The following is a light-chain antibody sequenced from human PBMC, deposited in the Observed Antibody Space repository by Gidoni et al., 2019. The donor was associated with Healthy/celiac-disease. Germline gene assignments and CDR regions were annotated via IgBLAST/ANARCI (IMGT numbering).Light chain of an antibody. J-gene: IGKJ1*01. CDR3: QQYNNWAKWT. CDR1: QSVSSN. V-gene: IGKV3-15*01. Sequence: EIVMTQYPATLSVSPGERATLSCRASQSVSSNLAWYQQKPGQAPRLLIYGASTRATGIPARFSGSGSGTEFTLTISSLQSEDFAVYYCQQYNNWAKWTFGQGTKVEIK. CDR2: GAS.